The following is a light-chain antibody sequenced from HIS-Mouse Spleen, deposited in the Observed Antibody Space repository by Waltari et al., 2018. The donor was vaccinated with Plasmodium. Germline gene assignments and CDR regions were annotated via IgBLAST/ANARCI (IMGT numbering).Light chain of an antibody. CDR2: EDS. Sequence: SYELTQPPSVSVSPGQTARLPCSGAALPNKLPYWYQQKSGQAPVLVIYEDSKRPSGIPERFSGSSSGTMATLTISGAQVEDEADYYCYSTDSSGNHRVFGGGTKLTVL. CDR1: ALPNKL. V-gene: IGLV3-10*01. J-gene: IGLJ3*02. CDR3: YSTDSSGNHRV.